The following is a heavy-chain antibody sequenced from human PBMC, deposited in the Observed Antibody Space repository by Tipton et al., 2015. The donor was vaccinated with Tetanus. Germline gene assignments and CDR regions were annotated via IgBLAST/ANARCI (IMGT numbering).Heavy chain of an antibody. J-gene: IGHJ4*02. V-gene: IGHV1-69*06. CDR2: IIPIFGTA. D-gene: IGHD3-22*01. Sequence: QLVQSGAEVKKPGSSVKVSCKASGGTFSSYAISWVRQAPGQGLEWMGGIIPIFGTANYAQKFQGRVTITADKSTSPAYMELSSLRSEDTAVYYCARGPPYYYDSSGYPYYFDYWGQGTLVPVSS. CDR3: ARGPPYYYDSSGYPYYFDY. CDR1: GGTFSSYA.